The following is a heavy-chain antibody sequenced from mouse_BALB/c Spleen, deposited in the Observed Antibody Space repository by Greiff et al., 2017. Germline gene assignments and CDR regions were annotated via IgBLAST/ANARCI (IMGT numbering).Heavy chain of an antibody. CDR2: IRNKANGYTT. D-gene: IGHD2-3*01. J-gene: IGHJ4*01. CDR1: GFTFTDYY. CDR3: ARDRRLLYAMDY. V-gene: IGHV7-3*02. Sequence: EVKVEESGGGLVQPGGSLRLSCATSGFTFTDYYMSWVRQPPGKALEWLGFIRNKANGYTTEYSASVKGRFTISRDNSQSILYLQMNTLRAEDSATYYCARDRRLLYAMDYWGQGTSVTVSS.